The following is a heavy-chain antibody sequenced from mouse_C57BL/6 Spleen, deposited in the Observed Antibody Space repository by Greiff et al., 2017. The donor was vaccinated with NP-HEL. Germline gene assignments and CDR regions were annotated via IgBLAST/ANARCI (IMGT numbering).Heavy chain of an antibody. CDR1: GYSITSGYY. CDR2: ISYDGSN. D-gene: IGHD1-1*01. J-gene: IGHJ2*01. CDR3: ARVPYYYGPYYFDY. Sequence: EVKLQESGPGLVKPSQSLSLTCSVTGYSITSGYYWNWIRQFPGNKLEWMGYISYDGSNNYNPSLKNRISITRDTSKNQFFLKLNSVTTEDTATYYCARVPYYYGPYYFDYWGQGTTLTVSS. V-gene: IGHV3-6*01.